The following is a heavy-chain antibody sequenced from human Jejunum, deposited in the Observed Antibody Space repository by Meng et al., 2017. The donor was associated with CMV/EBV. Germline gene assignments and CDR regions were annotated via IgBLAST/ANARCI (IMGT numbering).Heavy chain of an antibody. V-gene: IGHV3-7*01. CDR3: ARGNAFDY. Sequence: LSCAASGFIFRNYWMSWARQAPGRGLEWVASMKTDGSEKYYVDSVKGRFTMSRDNAKNSLYLQMNSLRAEDTAVYYCARGNAFDYWGLGTLVTVSS. CDR1: GFIFRNYW. J-gene: IGHJ4*02. CDR2: MKTDGSEK.